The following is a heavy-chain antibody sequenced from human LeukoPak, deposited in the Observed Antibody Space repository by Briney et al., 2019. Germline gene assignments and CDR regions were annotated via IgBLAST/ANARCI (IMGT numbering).Heavy chain of an antibody. CDR2: ISPNSGGT. CDR1: GYTFIGYY. CDR3: ARSCDYPFGY. V-gene: IGHV1-2*02. J-gene: IGHJ4*02. Sequence: ASVKVSCKASGYTFIGYYMHWVRPAPGQGLEWMGWISPNSGGTNYAQKLQGRVTMTRDTSISTAYMELSRLRSDDTAVYYCARSCDYPFGYWGQGTLVTVSS. D-gene: IGHD4-17*01.